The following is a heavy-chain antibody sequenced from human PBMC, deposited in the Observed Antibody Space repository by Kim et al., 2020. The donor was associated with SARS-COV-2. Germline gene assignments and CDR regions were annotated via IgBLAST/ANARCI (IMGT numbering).Heavy chain of an antibody. CDR3: LKVAFLAS. J-gene: IGHJ4*02. V-gene: IGHV3-23*05. Sequence: STYYADSVGGRLTVSRDSSKNILYLQMNSLSADDTAIYYCLKVAFLASWAQGMLVTVSS. CDR2: ST.